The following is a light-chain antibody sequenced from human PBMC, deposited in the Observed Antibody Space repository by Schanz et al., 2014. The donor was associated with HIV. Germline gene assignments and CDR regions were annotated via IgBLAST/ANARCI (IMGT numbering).Light chain of an antibody. V-gene: IGLV1-44*01. Sequence: QSVLTQPPSASGNPGQRVAISCSGSSPNIGSLTVNWSHHFPGTAPKLLMYANMERPSGVPDRFSGSGSGTSASLAISGLQSEDEADYYCAAWDDSLKGWVFGGGTKLTVL. CDR2: ANM. J-gene: IGLJ3*02. CDR3: AAWDDSLKGWV. CDR1: SPNIGSLT.